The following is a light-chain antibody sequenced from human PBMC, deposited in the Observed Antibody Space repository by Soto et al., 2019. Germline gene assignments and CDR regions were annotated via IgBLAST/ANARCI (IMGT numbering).Light chain of an antibody. CDR1: QSVSSNY. CDR3: QQYANSPLT. V-gene: IGKV3-20*01. Sequence: EIVLTQSPGTLPLSPGERATLSCRASQSVSSNYLVWYQQKPCQAPRPLIYGASSRATGIPDRFSGSGSGTDFTLTISRLEPEDFAVYYCQQYANSPLTFGQRTKLEI. J-gene: IGKJ2*01. CDR2: GAS.